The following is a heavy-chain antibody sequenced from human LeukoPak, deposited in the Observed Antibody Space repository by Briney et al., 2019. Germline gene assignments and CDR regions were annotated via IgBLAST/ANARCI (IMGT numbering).Heavy chain of an antibody. J-gene: IGHJ5*02. D-gene: IGHD2-15*01. Sequence: SETLSLTCTVSGGSISSYYWSWIRQPPGKGLEWIGYIYYSGSTNYNPSLKSRVTISVDTSKNQFSLKLSSVTAADTAVYYCARALGYCSGGSCSNWFDPRGQGTLVTVSS. CDR2: IYYSGST. V-gene: IGHV4-59*01. CDR3: ARALGYCSGGSCSNWFDP. CDR1: GGSISSYY.